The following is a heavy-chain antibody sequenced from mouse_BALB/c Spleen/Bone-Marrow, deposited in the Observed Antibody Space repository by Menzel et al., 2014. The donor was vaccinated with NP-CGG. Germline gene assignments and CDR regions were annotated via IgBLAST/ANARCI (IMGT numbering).Heavy chain of an antibody. D-gene: IGHD1-1*01. Sequence: EVKVVESGGGLVQPGGSLRLSCATSGFTFTDYYMSWVRQPPGKALEWLGFIRHKANGYTTEYSASVKGRFTISRDNSQSILYRQMNILRTEDSATYYCARDRNYDINWYFYVWGAGTTVTVSS. V-gene: IGHV7-3*02. CDR1: GFTFTDYY. CDR3: ARDRNYDINWYFYV. CDR2: IRHKANGYTT. J-gene: IGHJ1*01.